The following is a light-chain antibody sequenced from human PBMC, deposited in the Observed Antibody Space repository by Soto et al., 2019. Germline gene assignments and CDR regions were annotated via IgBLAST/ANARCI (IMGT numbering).Light chain of an antibody. CDR1: QSVSSS. CDR2: DAS. J-gene: IGKJ3*01. CDR3: QQRSNWPPEVT. V-gene: IGKV3-11*01. Sequence: EIVLTQSPATLSLSPGEGATLSCRASQSVSSSLAWYQQKPGQAPRLLIYDASNRATGIPARFSGSGSGTDFTLTISSLEPEDFAVYYCQQRSNWPPEVTFGPGTKVDIK.